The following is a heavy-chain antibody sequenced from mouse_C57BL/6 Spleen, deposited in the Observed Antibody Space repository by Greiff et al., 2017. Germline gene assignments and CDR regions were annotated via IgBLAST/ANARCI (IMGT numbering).Heavy chain of an antibody. CDR2: IYPGSGST. V-gene: IGHV1-55*01. J-gene: IGHJ4*01. CDR1: GYTFTSYW. CDR3: ARSSLSMIRYAMDY. D-gene: IGHD2-3*01. Sequence: QVQLQQPGAELVKPGASVKMSCKASGYTFTSYWITWVKQRPGQGLEWIGDIYPGSGSTNYNEKFKSKATLTVDTSSSTSYMQLSSLTSEDSAVYYCARSSLSMIRYAMDYWGQGTSVTVSS.